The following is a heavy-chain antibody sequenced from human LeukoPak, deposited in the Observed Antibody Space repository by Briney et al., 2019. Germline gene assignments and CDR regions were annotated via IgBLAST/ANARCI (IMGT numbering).Heavy chain of an antibody. D-gene: IGHD1-1*01. J-gene: IGHJ4*02. Sequence: GESLKISCKGFGYSFTSYWIGWVRQMPGKGLECMGIIYPGGSDTRYSPSSQGQVTISADKSISTAYLQWSSLKASDTAMYYCARHETGPYFDYWGQGTLVTVSS. CDR2: IYPGGSDT. CDR3: ARHETGPYFDY. V-gene: IGHV5-51*01. CDR1: GYSFTSYW.